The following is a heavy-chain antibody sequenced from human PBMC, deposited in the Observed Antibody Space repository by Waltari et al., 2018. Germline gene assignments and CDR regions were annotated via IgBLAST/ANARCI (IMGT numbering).Heavy chain of an antibody. J-gene: IGHJ4*02. CDR3: ARDPFAPFY. CDR1: GYTFTSYG. CDR2: INPYNGNP. Sequence: QVQLVQSGAEVKKPGASVKVSCKASGYTFTSYGISWVRQAPGQGLEWMGWINPYNGNPKYRERLQGRVTLTTDTSTNTAYMELRSLRSDDTAMYYCARDPFAPFYWGQGTLVTVSS. D-gene: IGHD3-10*01. V-gene: IGHV1-18*01.